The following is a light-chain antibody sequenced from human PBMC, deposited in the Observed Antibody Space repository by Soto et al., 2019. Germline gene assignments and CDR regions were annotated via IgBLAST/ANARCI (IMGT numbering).Light chain of an antibody. CDR2: NVS. CDR3: SSYTGGNTVV. Sequence: QSALTQPASVSGSPGQSITISCTGTSSDVGGYNFVSWYQQHPGKAPKLMIHNVSNRPSGVSSRFSGSKSANTASLTISGLQAEDEGDYYCSSYTGGNTVVFGTGTTLTVL. J-gene: IGLJ1*01. V-gene: IGLV2-14*01. CDR1: SSDVGGYNF.